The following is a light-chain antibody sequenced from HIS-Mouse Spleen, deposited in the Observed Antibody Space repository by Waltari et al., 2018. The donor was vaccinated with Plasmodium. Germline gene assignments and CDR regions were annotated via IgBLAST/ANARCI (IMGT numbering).Light chain of an antibody. CDR3: QQYNNWSFT. J-gene: IGKJ3*01. Sequence: IVLPQSPATLSASPGERAPLSCRASQSVSSNLAWYQQKPGQAPRLLIYGASTRATGIPARFSGSGSETEFTLTISSLQSEDFAVYYCQQYNNWSFTFGPGTKVDIK. V-gene: IGKV3-15*01. CDR1: QSVSSN. CDR2: GAS.